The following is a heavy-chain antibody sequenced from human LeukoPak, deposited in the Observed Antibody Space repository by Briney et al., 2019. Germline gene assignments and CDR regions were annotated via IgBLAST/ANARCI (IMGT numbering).Heavy chain of an antibody. J-gene: IGHJ4*02. CDR2: ISYDGSNK. CDR1: GFTFSSYA. Sequence: PGGSLRLSCAASGFTFSSYAMHWVRQAPGKGLEWVAVISYDGSNKYYADSVKGRFTISGDNSKNTLYLQMNSLRAEDTALYYCAKEAHYPHMGTYLVTIDSWGQGTLVTVSS. D-gene: IGHD3-9*01. CDR3: AKEAHYPHMGTYLVTIDS. V-gene: IGHV3-30*04.